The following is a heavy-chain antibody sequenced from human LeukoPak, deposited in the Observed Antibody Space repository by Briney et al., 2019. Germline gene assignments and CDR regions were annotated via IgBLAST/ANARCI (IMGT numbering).Heavy chain of an antibody. D-gene: IGHD5-12*01. Sequence: GASVKVSCKASGGTFSSYAISWVRQAPGQGLEWMGRIIPILGIANYAQKFQGRVTITADKSTSTAYMELSSLRSEDTAVYYCARDGGYSGYDFDYYGMDVWGQGTTVTVSS. CDR3: ARDGGYSGYDFDYYGMDV. V-gene: IGHV1-69*04. CDR1: GGTFSSYA. CDR2: IIPILGIA. J-gene: IGHJ6*02.